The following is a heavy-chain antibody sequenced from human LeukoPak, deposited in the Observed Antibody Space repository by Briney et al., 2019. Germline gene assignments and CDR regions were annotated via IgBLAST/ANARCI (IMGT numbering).Heavy chain of an antibody. CDR1: GYTFTSYY. CDR3: ARGQSHDAFDI. CDR2: INPSGGST. J-gene: IGHJ3*02. V-gene: IGHV1-46*01. Sequence: ASVKVSRKASGYTFTSYYMHWVRQAPGQGLEWMGIINPSGGSTSYAQKFQGRVTMTRDMSTSTVYMELSSLRSEDTAVYYCARGQSHDAFDIWGQGTMVTVSS.